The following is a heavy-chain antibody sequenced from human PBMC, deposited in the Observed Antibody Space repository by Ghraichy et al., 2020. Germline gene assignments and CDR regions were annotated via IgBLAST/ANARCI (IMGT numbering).Heavy chain of an antibody. Sequence: GEYLNISCAASEFTFSRYTMNWVRQAPGKGLEWVSSINYSSRFIFYADSVKGRFTISRDNGKNSLYLQMNSLRVEDTAVYYCARGSTVVRFFYYDGMDVWGQGTTVTVSS. V-gene: IGHV3-21*01. J-gene: IGHJ6*02. D-gene: IGHD4-23*01. CDR3: ARGSTVVRFFYYDGMDV. CDR1: EFTFSRYT. CDR2: INYSSRFI.